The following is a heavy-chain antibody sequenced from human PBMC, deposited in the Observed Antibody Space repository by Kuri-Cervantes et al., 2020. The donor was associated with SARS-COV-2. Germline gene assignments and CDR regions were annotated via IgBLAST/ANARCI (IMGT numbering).Heavy chain of an antibody. CDR2: IPHDGKNK. CDR1: GFNFSRTD. CDR3: AKDRVGVQDF. V-gene: IGHV3-30*18. D-gene: IGHD2-21*01. J-gene: IGHJ4*02. Sequence: GESLKISCAASGFNFSRTDMHWVRQAPGKGLEWVAVIPHDGKNKKCIASGKGRFTISRDNSQNTLYLHMKSLRSEDTAMYYCAKDRVGVQDFWGQGTLVTVSS.